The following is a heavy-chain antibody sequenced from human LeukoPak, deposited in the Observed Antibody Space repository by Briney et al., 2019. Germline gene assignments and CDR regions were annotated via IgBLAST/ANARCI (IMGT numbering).Heavy chain of an antibody. CDR3: ATVRGYSYGNYFDY. J-gene: IGHJ4*02. CDR2: IYPDDSDP. V-gene: IGHV5-51*01. CDR1: GYSFTSYW. Sequence: GGSPKISCKGSGYSFTSYWIGWVRQMPGKGLEWMGIIYPDDSDPRYSPSFHGQVTISADKSISTAYLQWSSLKASDTAMYYCATVRGYSYGNYFDYWGQGTLVTDS. D-gene: IGHD5-18*01.